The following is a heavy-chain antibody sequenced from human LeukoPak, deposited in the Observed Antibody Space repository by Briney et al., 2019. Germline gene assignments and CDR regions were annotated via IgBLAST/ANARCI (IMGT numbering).Heavy chain of an antibody. V-gene: IGHV3-30*19. Sequence: GGSLRLSCAASGFTFSSYGMHWVRQAPGKGLEWVAVIWYDGSNKYYADSVKGRFTISRDNSKNTLYLQMNSLRAEDTAVYYCARDLFAAAGTGLLYYYYGMDVWGQGTTVTVSS. CDR2: IWYDGSNK. CDR3: ARDLFAAAGTGLLYYYYGMDV. J-gene: IGHJ6*02. D-gene: IGHD6-13*01. CDR1: GFTFSSYG.